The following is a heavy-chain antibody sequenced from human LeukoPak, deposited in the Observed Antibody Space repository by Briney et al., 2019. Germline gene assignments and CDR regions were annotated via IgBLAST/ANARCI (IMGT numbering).Heavy chain of an antibody. J-gene: IGHJ4*02. D-gene: IGHD3-9*01. V-gene: IGHV3-30*18. CDR3: AKDFLRYFDWLLLIDY. CDR1: GFTFSSYG. Sequence: PGGSLRLSCAASGFTFSSYGMHWVRQAPGKGLEWVAVISYDGSNKYYADSVKGRFTISRDNSKNTLYLQMNSLRAEDTAVYYCAKDFLRYFDWLLLIDYWGQGTLVTVSS. CDR2: ISYDGSNK.